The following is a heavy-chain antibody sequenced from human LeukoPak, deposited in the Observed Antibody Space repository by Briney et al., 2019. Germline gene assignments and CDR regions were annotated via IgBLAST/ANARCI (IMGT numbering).Heavy chain of an antibody. Sequence: GGSLRLSCAASGFSISNDWMSWVRQAPGKGLEWVARVKSRSAGETTDYAAPVKGRFTISRDDSKNTLYLQMNSLRAEDTAVYYCARSNYYDSSGYPSFDNWGQGTLVTVSS. CDR3: ARSNYYDSSGYPSFDN. D-gene: IGHD3-22*01. V-gene: IGHV3-15*01. J-gene: IGHJ4*02. CDR2: VKSRSAGETT. CDR1: GFSISNDW.